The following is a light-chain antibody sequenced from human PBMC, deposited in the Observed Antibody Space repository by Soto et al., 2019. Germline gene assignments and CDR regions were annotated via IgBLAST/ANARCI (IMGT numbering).Light chain of an antibody. CDR3: QQYNSYPYS. J-gene: IGKJ2*03. V-gene: IGKV1-5*03. Sequence: IQMTQSPSTLSASVGDRVSITCRASQTIFSWLAWYQQKPGKAPNLLIYKAASLESGVASRYSGSGSGTEFTLTISGLQPDDFEAYYCQQYNSYPYSFRQGTKLEI. CDR1: QTIFSW. CDR2: KAA.